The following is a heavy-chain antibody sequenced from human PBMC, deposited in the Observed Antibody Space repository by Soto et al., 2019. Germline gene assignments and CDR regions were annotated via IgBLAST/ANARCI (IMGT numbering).Heavy chain of an antibody. Sequence: ETLSLTCTVSSDSISSYYWSWIRQPPGKRLEWIGYISYSGSTDYNPSLKSRVTISGDTSKNQFSLKVSSVTAADTAVYYCARGTSWQLPFDYWGQGTLVTVSS. V-gene: IGHV4-59*01. D-gene: IGHD6-13*01. CDR2: ISYSGST. CDR1: SDSISSYY. CDR3: ARGTSWQLPFDY. J-gene: IGHJ4*02.